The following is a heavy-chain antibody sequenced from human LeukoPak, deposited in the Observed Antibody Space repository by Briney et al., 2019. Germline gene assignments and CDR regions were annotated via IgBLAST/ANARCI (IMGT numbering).Heavy chain of an antibody. J-gene: IGHJ6*02. V-gene: IGHV3-74*01. CDR3: ARGLFPRYCSGGSCRSYGMDV. CDR2: INSDGSST. CDR1: GFTFSSYW. Sequence: GGSLRLSCAASGFTFSSYWMHWVRQAPGKGLVWVSRINSDGSSTDYADSVKGRFTIYRDNAKNTLYLQMNSLRAEDTAVYYCARGLFPRYCSGGSCRSYGMDVWGQGTTVTVSS. D-gene: IGHD2-15*01.